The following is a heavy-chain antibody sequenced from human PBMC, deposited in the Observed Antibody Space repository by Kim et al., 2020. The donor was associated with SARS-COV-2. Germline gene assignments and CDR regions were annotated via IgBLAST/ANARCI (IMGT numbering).Heavy chain of an antibody. J-gene: IGHJ6*02. CDR2: ISGSGGST. D-gene: IGHD2-8*02. CDR3: AKVRARLLGYYYYGMDV. Sequence: GGSLRLSCAASGLTFSSYAMSWVRQAPGKGLEWVSAISGSGGSTYYADSVKGRLTISRDNSKNTRYLQMNSLRAEDTAVYYCAKVRARLLGYYYYGMDVWGQGTTVTFSS. V-gene: IGHV3-23*01. CDR1: GLTFSSYA.